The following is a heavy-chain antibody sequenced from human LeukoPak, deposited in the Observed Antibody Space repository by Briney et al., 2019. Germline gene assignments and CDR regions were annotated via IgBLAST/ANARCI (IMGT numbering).Heavy chain of an antibody. Sequence: GRSLRLSCEASRFTFSTYAMHWVRQAPGKGLEWVAVISYDGSNQFYADSVKGRFTISRDNSKNTLYVQMNSLRTEDTAVYYCAVGDNLGQLSSSFDYWGQGTLVTVSS. V-gene: IGHV3-30*04. CDR3: AVGDNLGQLSSSFDY. J-gene: IGHJ4*02. CDR1: RFTFSTYA. CDR2: ISYDGSNQ. D-gene: IGHD3-10*01.